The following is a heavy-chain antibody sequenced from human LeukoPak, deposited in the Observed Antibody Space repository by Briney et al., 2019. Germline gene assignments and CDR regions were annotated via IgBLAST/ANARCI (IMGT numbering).Heavy chain of an antibody. J-gene: IGHJ6*02. V-gene: IGHV5-10-1*01. CDR1: GYSFTSYW. Sequence: GESLKISCKGSGYSFTSYWISWVRQMPGKGVEWMGRIDPSDSYTNYSPSFQGHVTISADKSISAAYLQWSSLKASDTAMYYCARAPQDIVVVPDYYYYGMDVWGQGTTVTVSS. CDR2: IDPSDSYT. D-gene: IGHD2-2*01. CDR3: ARAPQDIVVVPDYYYYGMDV.